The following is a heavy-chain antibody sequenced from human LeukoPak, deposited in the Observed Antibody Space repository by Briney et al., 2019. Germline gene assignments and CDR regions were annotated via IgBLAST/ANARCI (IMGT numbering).Heavy chain of an antibody. CDR3: AGRQLVRLADAFDI. Sequence: GGSLRLSCAASGFIFSNYAMSWVRQAPGKGLEWVSVIYSGGSTYYADSVKGRFTISRDNSKNTLYLQMNSLRAEDTAVYYCAGRQLVRLADAFDIWGQGTMVTVSS. V-gene: IGHV3-53*01. CDR1: GFIFSNYA. CDR2: IYSGGST. J-gene: IGHJ3*02. D-gene: IGHD6-13*01.